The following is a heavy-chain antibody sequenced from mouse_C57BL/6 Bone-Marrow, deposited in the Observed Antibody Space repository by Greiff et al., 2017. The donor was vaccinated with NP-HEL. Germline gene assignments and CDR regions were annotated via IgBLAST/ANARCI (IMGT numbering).Heavy chain of an antibody. J-gene: IGHJ2*01. CDR1: GYAFTNYL. D-gene: IGHD2-2*01. CDR3: ARSGLWLRQGY. CDR2: INPGSGGT. V-gene: IGHV1-54*01. Sequence: VQLQQSGAELVRPGTSVKVSCKASGYAFTNYLIEWVKQRPGQGLEWIGVINPGSGGTNYNEKFKGKATLTADKSSSTAYMQLSSLTSEDSAVYFCARSGLWLRQGYWGQGTTLTVSS.